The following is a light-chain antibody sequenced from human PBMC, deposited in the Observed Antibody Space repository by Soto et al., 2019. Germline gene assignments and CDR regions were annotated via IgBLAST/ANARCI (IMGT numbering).Light chain of an antibody. CDR3: QEYNSYWT. CDR1: QGISSY. Sequence: DIQLTQSPSFLSASVGDRVTITCRASQGISSYLAWYQQKPGKAPKLLIYDASTLESGVPSRFSGGGSGTEFTLTISSLQPDDFASYYCQEYNSYWTFGQGTKVDIK. CDR2: DAS. J-gene: IGKJ1*01. V-gene: IGKV1-9*01.